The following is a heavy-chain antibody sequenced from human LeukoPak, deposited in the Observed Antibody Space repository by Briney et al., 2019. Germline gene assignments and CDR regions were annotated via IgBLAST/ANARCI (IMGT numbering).Heavy chain of an antibody. CDR3: AISSNTATPGDY. CDR2: IDPSDSYT. Sequence: GESLKISCKGSGYSFTTYWITWVRQMPGKGLEWMGRIDPSDSYTNYSPSFQGHVTLSADKSISTAYLQWSGLRASNNAMDYCAISSNTATPGDYWGQGTLVTVS. D-gene: IGHD5-18*01. J-gene: IGHJ4*02. V-gene: IGHV5-10-1*01. CDR1: GYSFTTYW.